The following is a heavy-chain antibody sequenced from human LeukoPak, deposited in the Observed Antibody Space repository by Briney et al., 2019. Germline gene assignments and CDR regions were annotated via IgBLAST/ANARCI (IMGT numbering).Heavy chain of an antibody. CDR2: IVVGSGNT. V-gene: IGHV1-58*02. Sequence: GASVKVSCKASGFTFTSSAMQWVRQARGQRLEWIGWIVVGSGNTNYAQKFQERVTITRDMSTSTAYMELSSLRSEDTAVYYCAAADYGDYGRLDCWGQGTLVTVSS. J-gene: IGHJ4*02. D-gene: IGHD4-17*01. CDR3: AAADYGDYGRLDC. CDR1: GFTFTSSA.